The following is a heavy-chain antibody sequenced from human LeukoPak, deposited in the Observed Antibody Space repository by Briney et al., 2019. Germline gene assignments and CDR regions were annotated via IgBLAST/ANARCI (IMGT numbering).Heavy chain of an antibody. CDR2: ITGSGGNT. D-gene: IGHD3-9*01. CDR3: AKWGDYDVLTGYYVSDY. Sequence: GASLRLSCAASGFTFSNYAMSWVRQAPGKGLERVSAITGSGGNTYYADSVKGRYTIPRDNSKNTVFLQMNSLRAEDTAVYYCAKWGDYDVLTGYYVSDYWGQGTLVTVSS. CDR1: GFTFSNYA. J-gene: IGHJ4*02. V-gene: IGHV3-23*01.